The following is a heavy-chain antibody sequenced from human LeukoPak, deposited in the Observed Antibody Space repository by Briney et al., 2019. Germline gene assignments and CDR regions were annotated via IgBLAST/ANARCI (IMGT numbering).Heavy chain of an antibody. CDR2: IIPIFGTA. CDR3: ARQYSGYDWGGGYYFDY. CDR1: GGTFSSYA. J-gene: IGHJ4*02. V-gene: IGHV1-69*06. D-gene: IGHD5-12*01. Sequence: SVKVSCKASGGTFSSYAISWVRQAPGQGLEWMGGIIPIFGTANYAQKFQGRVTITADKSTSTAYMELSSLRSEDTAVYYCARQYSGYDWGGGYYFDYWGQGTLVTVSS.